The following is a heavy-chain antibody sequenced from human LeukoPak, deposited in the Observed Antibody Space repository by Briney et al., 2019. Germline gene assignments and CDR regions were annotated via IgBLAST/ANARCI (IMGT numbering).Heavy chain of an antibody. J-gene: IGHJ6*02. CDR2: IIPIFGTA. D-gene: IGHD5-18*01. V-gene: IGHV1-69*13. CDR1: GGTFSSYA. CDR3: ATKVVDTAMGSGNYHYGMDV. Sequence: GASVKVSCKASGGTFSSYAISWVRQAPGQGLEWMGGIIPIFGTANYAQKFQGRVTITADESTSTAYMELSSLRSVDTAVYYCATKVVDTAMGSGNYHYGMDVWGQGTTVTVSS.